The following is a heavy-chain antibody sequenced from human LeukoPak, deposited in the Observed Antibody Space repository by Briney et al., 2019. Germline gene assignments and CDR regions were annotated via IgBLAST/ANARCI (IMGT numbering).Heavy chain of an antibody. D-gene: IGHD3-10*01. J-gene: IGHJ6*03. V-gene: IGHV3-53*05. CDR3: ARGPVGFGEPHYYYMDV. CDR2: IYSGGST. Sequence: GGPLRLSCAASGFTVSSNYMSWVRQAPGKGLEWVSVIYSGGSTYYADSVKGRFTISRDNSKSTLYIQMNSLRSEDTAVYYCARGPVGFGEPHYYYMDVWGKGTTVTISS. CDR1: GFTVSSNY.